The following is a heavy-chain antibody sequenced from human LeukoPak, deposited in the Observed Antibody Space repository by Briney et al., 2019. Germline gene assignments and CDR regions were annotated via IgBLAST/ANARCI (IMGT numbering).Heavy chain of an antibody. V-gene: IGHV4-34*01. CDR2: INHSGST. Sequence: SETLSLTCAVYGGSFSGYYWSWIRQPPGKGLEWIGEINHSGSTNYNPSLKSRVTISVDTSKNQFSLKLSSVTAADTAVYYCARGRGVLDYWGQGTLVTVPS. J-gene: IGHJ4*02. CDR1: GGSFSGYY. CDR3: ARGRGVLDY. D-gene: IGHD1-26*01.